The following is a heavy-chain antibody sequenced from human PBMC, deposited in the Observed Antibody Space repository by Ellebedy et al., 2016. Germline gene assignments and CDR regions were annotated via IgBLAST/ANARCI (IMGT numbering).Heavy chain of an antibody. CDR1: GGSISRYY. J-gene: IGHJ4*02. CDR2: IYYTGTT. Sequence: SETLSLTCIVSGGSISRYYWSWSRQPPGRGLEWIGNIYYTGTTNYNPSLQSRVTISLDTSKNQFSLRLTSVTAADTAAYYCARIRGVSFGERPIDYWGQGTLVTVSS. CDR3: ARIRGVSFGERPIDY. V-gene: IGHV4-59*01. D-gene: IGHD3-10*01.